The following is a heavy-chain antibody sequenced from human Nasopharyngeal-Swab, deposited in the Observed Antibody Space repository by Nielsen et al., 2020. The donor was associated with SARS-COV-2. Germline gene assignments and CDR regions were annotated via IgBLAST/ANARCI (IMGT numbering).Heavy chain of an antibody. CDR1: GGSISSGSYY. V-gene: IGHV4-39*07. Sequence: GSLRLSCTVSGGSISSGSYYWGWIRQPPGKGLEWIGSINYSGSTYYNPSLKSRVTISVDTSKNQFSLKLSSVTAADTAVYYCARSASLEWLAPFDYWGQGTLVTVSS. J-gene: IGHJ4*02. CDR2: INYSGST. D-gene: IGHD5-12*01. CDR3: ARSASLEWLAPFDY.